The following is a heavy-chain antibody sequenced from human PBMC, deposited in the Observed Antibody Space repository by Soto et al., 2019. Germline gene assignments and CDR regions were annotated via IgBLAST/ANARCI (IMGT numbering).Heavy chain of an antibody. J-gene: IGHJ4*02. V-gene: IGHV3-21*01. CDR3: ARQTEVRGVIPGI. D-gene: IGHD3-10*01. CDR2: ISSSSSYI. Sequence: GVSLRLSCAASGFTFSSYSMNWVRQAPGKGLEWVSSISSSSSYIYYADSVKGRFTISRDNAKNSLYLQMNSLRAEDTAVYYCARQTEVRGVIPGIWGQGTLVTVSS. CDR1: GFTFSSYS.